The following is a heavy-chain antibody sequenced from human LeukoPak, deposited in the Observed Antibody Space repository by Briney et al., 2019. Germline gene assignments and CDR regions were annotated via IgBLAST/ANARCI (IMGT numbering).Heavy chain of an antibody. V-gene: IGHV3-20*04. CDR3: AKGRDYYGSGPTGYDY. D-gene: IGHD3-10*01. CDR1: GFTFDDYG. Sequence: GGSLRLSCAASGFTFDDYGMSWVRQAPGKGLEWVSGINWNGGSTGYADSIKGRFTISRDNAKNSLYLQMNSLRAEDTAVYYCAKGRDYYGSGPTGYDYWGQGTLVTVSS. CDR2: INWNGGST. J-gene: IGHJ4*02.